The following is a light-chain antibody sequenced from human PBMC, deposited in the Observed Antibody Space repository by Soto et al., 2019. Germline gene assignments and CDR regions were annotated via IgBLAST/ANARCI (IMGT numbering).Light chain of an antibody. CDR2: GNS. CDR1: SSNIGAGYD. V-gene: IGLV1-40*01. J-gene: IGLJ3*02. Sequence: QSVLTQPPSVSGAPGQRVTISCTGSSSNIGAGYDVHWYQQLPGTAPKLLIYGNSNRPSGVPDRFSGSKSGTSASLAITGLQADDQADYHCPSYDSSLSGWVFGGGTKLTVL. CDR3: PSYDSSLSGWV.